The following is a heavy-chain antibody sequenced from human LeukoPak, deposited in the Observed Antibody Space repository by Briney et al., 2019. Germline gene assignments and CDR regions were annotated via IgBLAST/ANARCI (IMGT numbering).Heavy chain of an antibody. J-gene: IGHJ4*02. CDR2: ISSSSSYI. CDR1: GFTFSSYS. V-gene: IGHV3-21*01. CDR3: ARDSSKGFGVSFMDY. Sequence: PGGTLRLSCAASGFTFSSYSMNWVRQAPGKGLEWVSSISSSSSYIYYADSVKGRFTISRDDAKNSLYLQMNSLRAEDTAVYYCARDSSKGFGVSFMDYWGQGTLVTVSS. D-gene: IGHD3-10*01.